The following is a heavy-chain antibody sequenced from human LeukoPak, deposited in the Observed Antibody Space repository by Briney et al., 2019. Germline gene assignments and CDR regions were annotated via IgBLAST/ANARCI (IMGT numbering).Heavy chain of an antibody. CDR3: AKHGGYDSSGYWFDP. V-gene: IGHV4-39*01. D-gene: IGHD3-22*01. Sequence: SETLSLTCAVSGGSISSYYWGWIRQPPGKGLEWIGSIYYSGRTYYNPSLKSRVTISVDTSKNQFSLKLSSVTAADTAVYYCAKHGGYDSSGYWFDPWGQGTLVTVSS. J-gene: IGHJ5*02. CDR1: GGSISSYY. CDR2: IYYSGRT.